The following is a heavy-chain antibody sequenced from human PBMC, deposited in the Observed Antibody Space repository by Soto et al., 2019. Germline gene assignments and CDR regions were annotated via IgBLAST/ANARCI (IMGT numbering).Heavy chain of an antibody. D-gene: IGHD3-22*01. CDR3: ARGWNYFESSAYHFDY. V-gene: IGHV3-33*01. CDR2: IWYDGSNK. Sequence: PGGSLRLFCTASGFTFSAYGMHWVRQAPGKGLEWVAIIWYDGSNKFYADSVKGRFTISRDNSKNTVFLQMNSLRAEDTAVYYCARGWNYFESSAYHFDYWGQGTLVTVSS. J-gene: IGHJ4*02. CDR1: GFTFSAYG.